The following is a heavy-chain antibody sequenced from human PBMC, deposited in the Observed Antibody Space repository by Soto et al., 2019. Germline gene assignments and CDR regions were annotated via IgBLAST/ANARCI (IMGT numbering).Heavy chain of an antibody. V-gene: IGHV1-69*13. CDR1: GGTFSSYA. CDR3: ARDLAMVRGPSFYYYGMDV. CDR2: IIPIFGTA. J-gene: IGHJ6*02. D-gene: IGHD3-10*01. Sequence: SVKVSCKASGGTFSSYAISWVRQAPGQGLEWMGGIIPIFGTANYAQKFQGRVTITADESTSTAYMELSSLRSEDTAVYYCARDLAMVRGPSFYYYGMDVWGQGTTVTVSS.